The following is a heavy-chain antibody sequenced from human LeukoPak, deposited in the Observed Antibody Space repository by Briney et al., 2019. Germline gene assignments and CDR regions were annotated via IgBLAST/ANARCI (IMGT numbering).Heavy chain of an antibody. Sequence: SVTVSCKASGGTFSSYAISWVRQAPGQGLEWMGGTIPIFGTANYAQKFQGRVTITADKSTSTAYMELSSLRSEDTAVYYCARTSIAAAGAEYWFDPWGQGTLVTVSS. V-gene: IGHV1-69*06. CDR3: ARTSIAAAGAEYWFDP. CDR1: GGTFSSYA. D-gene: IGHD6-13*01. CDR2: TIPIFGTA. J-gene: IGHJ5*02.